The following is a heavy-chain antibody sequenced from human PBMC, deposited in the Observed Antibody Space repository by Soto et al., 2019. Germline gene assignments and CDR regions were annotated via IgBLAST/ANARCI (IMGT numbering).Heavy chain of an antibody. CDR1: GGSISRSSYY. Sequence: QMQLQESGPGLVKPSETLSLTCTVSGGSISRSSYYWGWIRQPPGKGLEWIGSIYYSGSTYYNPSLNSRATISEDTSKTLFSLKLSSMTAADAAVYYCATHQEYYVSGSDCFDCWGQGTQVTVSS. V-gene: IGHV4-39*01. CDR2: IYYSGST. D-gene: IGHD3-10*01. CDR3: ATHQEYYVSGSDCFDC. J-gene: IGHJ4*02.